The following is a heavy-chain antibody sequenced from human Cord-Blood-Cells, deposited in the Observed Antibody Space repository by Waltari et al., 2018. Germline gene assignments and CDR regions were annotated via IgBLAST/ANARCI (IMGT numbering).Heavy chain of an antibody. J-gene: IGHJ3*02. Sequence: QVQLVQSGAEVKKPGASVKVSCKASGYTFTSYYMHWVRQAPGQGLEWMGKVNPIGGSTSYTQKFHGRVTMTRDTATSTVYMELSSLRSADTAVYYCARPYNSNLAFDIWGQGTMVTVSS. CDR3: ARPYNSNLAFDI. D-gene: IGHD1-7*01. CDR1: GYTFTSYY. V-gene: IGHV1-46*01. CDR2: VNPIGGST.